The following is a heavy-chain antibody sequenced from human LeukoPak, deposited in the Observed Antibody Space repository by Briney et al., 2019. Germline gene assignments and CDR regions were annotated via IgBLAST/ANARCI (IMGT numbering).Heavy chain of an antibody. Sequence: ASVKVSCKASGYTFTDYYIHWVRWAPGQGLEWMGRINPNSGGANYAQNFQGTVIMTRDTSITTAYMELTSLRSDDTALYYCARAPGKDCTGGSCYSLPYYWGQGTLVTVSS. CDR3: ARAPGKDCTGGSCYSLPYY. V-gene: IGHV1-2*06. D-gene: IGHD2-15*01. J-gene: IGHJ4*02. CDR1: GYTFTDYY. CDR2: INPNSGGA.